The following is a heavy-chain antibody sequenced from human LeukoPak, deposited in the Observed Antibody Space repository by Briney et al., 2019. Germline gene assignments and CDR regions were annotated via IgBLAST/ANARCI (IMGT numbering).Heavy chain of an antibody. J-gene: IGHJ6*02. CDR1: GFTFGSYA. D-gene: IGHD3-3*01. CDR2: INHNGNVN. V-gene: IGHV3-7*01. CDR3: ARNPPGLLEWLSNYIIPYYYYYGMDV. Sequence: PGGSLRLSCAAPGFTFGSYAMNWARQAPGKGLEWVASINHNGNVNYYVDSVKGRFTISRDNAKNSLYLQMNSLRAEDTAVYYCARNPPGLLEWLSNYIIPYYYYYGMDVWGQGTTVTVSS.